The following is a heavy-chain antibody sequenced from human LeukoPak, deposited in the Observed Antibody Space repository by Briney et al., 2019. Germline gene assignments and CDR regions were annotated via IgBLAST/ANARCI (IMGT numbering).Heavy chain of an antibody. J-gene: IGHJ4*02. CDR2: IYTSGST. Sequence: SETLSLTCTVSGGSISSGSYYWSWIRQPAGKGLEWIGRIYTSGSTNYNPSLKSRVTISYTSKNQFSLKLNSVTAADTAVYYCARVTGYTIEDYFDYWGQGTLVTVSS. CDR3: ARVTGYTIEDYFDY. D-gene: IGHD3-9*01. CDR1: GGSISSGSYY. V-gene: IGHV4-61*02.